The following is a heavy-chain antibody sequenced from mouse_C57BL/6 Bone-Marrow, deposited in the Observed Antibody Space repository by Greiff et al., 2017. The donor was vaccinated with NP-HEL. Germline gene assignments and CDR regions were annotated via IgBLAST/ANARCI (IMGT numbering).Heavy chain of an antibody. CDR1: GYAFSSSW. CDR3: ARVITTVVAPFDY. Sequence: VQLQQSGPELVKPGASVKISCKASGYAFSSSWMNWVKQRPGKGLEWIRRIYPGDGDTNYNGKFKGKATLTADKSSSTAYMQLSSLTSEDSAVYFCARVITTVVAPFDYWGQGTTLTVSS. V-gene: IGHV1-82*01. J-gene: IGHJ2*01. CDR2: IYPGDGDT. D-gene: IGHD1-1*01.